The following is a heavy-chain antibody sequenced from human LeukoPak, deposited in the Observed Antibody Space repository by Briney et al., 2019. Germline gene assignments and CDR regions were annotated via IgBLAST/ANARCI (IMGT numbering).Heavy chain of an antibody. CDR3: ARARLEHDYFDF. V-gene: IGHV1-46*01. Sequence: WASVKVSCKASGYTFTSYYMHWLRQAPGQGLEWMGIINPSDGSTTNPPKFQGRVSMTRDMSTATLSMEMTNVTSEDTAVYFCARARLEHDYFDFWGQGARVTVSS. D-gene: IGHD6-19*01. CDR1: GYTFTSYY. CDR2: INPSDGST. J-gene: IGHJ4*02.